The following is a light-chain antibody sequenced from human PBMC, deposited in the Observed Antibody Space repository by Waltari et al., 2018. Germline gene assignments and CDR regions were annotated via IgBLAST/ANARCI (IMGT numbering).Light chain of an antibody. V-gene: IGKV4-1*01. CDR2: WAS. CDR1: PSVLYSSNNKNY. J-gene: IGKJ2*01. CDR3: QQYYSAPYT. Sequence: IVMTQSPDSLAVSLGERATINCKSSPSVLYSSNNKNYLAWYQQKPGQPPKLLIYWASTRESGVPDQFSGSGSGTDFTLTISSLQAEDVAVYYCQQYYSAPYTFGQGTKLEIK.